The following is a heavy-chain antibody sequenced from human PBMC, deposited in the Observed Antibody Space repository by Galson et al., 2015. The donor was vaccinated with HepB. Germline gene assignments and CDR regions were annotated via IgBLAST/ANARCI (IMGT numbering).Heavy chain of an antibody. V-gene: IGHV1-69*02. Sequence: SCKASGGTFSSYTISWVRQAPGQGLEWMGRIIPILGIANYAQKFQGRVTITADKSTSTAYMELSSLRSEDTAVYYCARFHYGSGSYYDFDYWGQGTLVTVSS. CDR2: IIPILGIA. J-gene: IGHJ4*02. CDR3: ARFHYGSGSYYDFDY. CDR1: GGTFSSYT. D-gene: IGHD3-10*01.